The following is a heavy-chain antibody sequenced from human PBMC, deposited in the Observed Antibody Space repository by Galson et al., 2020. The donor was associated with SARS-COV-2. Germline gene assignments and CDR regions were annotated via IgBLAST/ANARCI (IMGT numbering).Heavy chain of an antibody. D-gene: IGHD3-3*01. V-gene: IGHV3-74*01. CDR2: INSDGSST. Sequence: GGSLRLSCAASGFTFNHHWMHWVRQAPGKGLGWVSRINSDGSSTAYADPVKGRFTISRDNAKNTLYLQMNSLRPEDTAVYYCTRDVVSNFWSGFDPWGQGTLVTVSS. J-gene: IGHJ5*02. CDR1: GFTFNHHW. CDR3: TRDVVSNFWSGFDP.